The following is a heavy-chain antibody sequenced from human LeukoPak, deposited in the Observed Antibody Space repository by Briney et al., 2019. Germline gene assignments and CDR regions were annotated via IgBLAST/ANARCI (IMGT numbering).Heavy chain of an antibody. V-gene: IGHV3-30*02. J-gene: IGHJ4*02. Sequence: GGSLRLSCAASGFTFSSYGMHWVRQAPGKGLEWVAFIRYDGSNKYYADSVKGRFTISRDNSKNTLYLQMNSLRAEDTAVYYCAKDLPALSEEGATDYWGQGTLVTVSS. CDR2: IRYDGSNK. D-gene: IGHD1-26*01. CDR3: AKDLPALSEEGATDY. CDR1: GFTFSSYG.